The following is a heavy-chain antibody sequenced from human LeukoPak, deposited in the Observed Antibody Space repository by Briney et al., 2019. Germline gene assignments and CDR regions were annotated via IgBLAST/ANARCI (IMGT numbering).Heavy chain of an antibody. J-gene: IGHJ4*02. CDR1: GFTVSSNY. CDR3: AGDQMGSGDIVLMVYAVFDY. V-gene: IGHV3-7*01. Sequence: GGSLRLSCAASGFTVSSNYMSWVRQAPGKGLEWVANIKQDGSEKYYVDSVKGRFTISRDNAKNSLYLQMNSLRAEDTAVYYCAGDQMGSGDIVLMVYAVFDYWGQGTLVTVSS. CDR2: IKQDGSEK. D-gene: IGHD2-8*01.